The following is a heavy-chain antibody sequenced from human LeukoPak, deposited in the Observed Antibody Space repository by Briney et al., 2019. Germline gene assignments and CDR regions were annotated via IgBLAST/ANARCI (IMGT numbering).Heavy chain of an antibody. CDR3: ARGQGYYDSSGYYSKSDAFDI. CDR2: IYYSGST. D-gene: IGHD3-22*01. V-gene: IGHV4-39*07. CDR1: GGSISDYY. J-gene: IGHJ3*02. Sequence: SETLSLTCTVSGGSISDYYWSWIRQPPGKGLEWIGSIYYSGSTFYNPSLKSRVTISVDTSKNQFSLKLSSVTAADTAVYYCARGQGYYDSSGYYSKSDAFDIWGQGTMVTVSS.